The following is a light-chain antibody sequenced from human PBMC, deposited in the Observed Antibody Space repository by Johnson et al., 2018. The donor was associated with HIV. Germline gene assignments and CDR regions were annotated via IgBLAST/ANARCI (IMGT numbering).Light chain of an antibody. J-gene: IGLJ1*01. CDR2: DNN. CDR1: SYNIGNTY. V-gene: IGLV1-51*01. CDR3: GTWDSSLSAAYG. Sequence: QSVLTQPPSVSAAPGQKVTISCSGSSYNIGNTYVSWYQQLPGTAPKLLIYDNNKRPSGIPDRFSGSKSVTSATLGITGLPTGDESDNYCGTWDSSLSAAYGLGTGTNGSVL.